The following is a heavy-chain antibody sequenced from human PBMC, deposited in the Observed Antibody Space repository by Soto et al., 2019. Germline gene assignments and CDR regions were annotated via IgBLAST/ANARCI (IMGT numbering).Heavy chain of an antibody. Sequence: QGYLVQSGAEVKRPGASVRVSCKSSGFTFNTHGFSWVRQAPGQGLEWMGWNSALNGKTFYAHNFQDRVIMTTDTSSSTAYMELRGLKSDDTAVYYCAAATSIALGFRYLGQGTLVTVSS. CDR3: AAATSIALGFRY. CDR1: GFTFNTHG. D-gene: IGHD1-26*01. V-gene: IGHV1-18*01. CDR2: NSALNGKT. J-gene: IGHJ4*02.